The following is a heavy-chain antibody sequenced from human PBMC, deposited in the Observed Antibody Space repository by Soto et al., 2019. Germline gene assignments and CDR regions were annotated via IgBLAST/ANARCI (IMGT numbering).Heavy chain of an antibody. Sequence: GASVKVSCKASGYTFTSYYMHWVRQAPGQGLEWMGIINPSGGSTSYAQKFQGRVTMTRDTSTSTVYMELSSLRSEDTAVYYCAREGEDIVVVPAAQVYFDYWGQGTLVTVSS. D-gene: IGHD2-2*01. CDR2: INPSGGST. J-gene: IGHJ4*02. CDR1: GYTFTSYY. CDR3: AREGEDIVVVPAAQVYFDY. V-gene: IGHV1-46*01.